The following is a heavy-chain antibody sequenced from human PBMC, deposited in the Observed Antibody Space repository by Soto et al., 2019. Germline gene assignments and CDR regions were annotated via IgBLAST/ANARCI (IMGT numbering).Heavy chain of an antibody. J-gene: IGHJ4*02. CDR3: SSSEHSAGQH. V-gene: IGHV3-7*03. D-gene: IGHD6-13*01. CDR1: GFSISHYW. CDR2: IKEDGREK. Sequence: EVQLVESGGGLVQPGGSLRLSCAASGFSISHYWMSWVRQAPGKGLEWVAHIKEDGREKLYADSVKGRFTISRDNAKNTLSLEMDSLRVEDTADYFCSSSEHSAGQHWGQGTLVTVSS.